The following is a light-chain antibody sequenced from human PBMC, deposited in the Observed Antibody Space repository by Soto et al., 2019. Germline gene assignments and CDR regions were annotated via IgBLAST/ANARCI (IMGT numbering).Light chain of an antibody. Sequence: DIQMTQSPSSLSASVGDRVTIXXRASQSISSWLAWYQQKPGKAPKILIYDASSLESGVPSRFSGSGSGTEFTLTISSLQPDDFATYYCQQYNSYSTFGQGTKVDIK. CDR3: QQYNSYST. J-gene: IGKJ1*01. CDR2: DAS. CDR1: QSISSW. V-gene: IGKV1-5*01.